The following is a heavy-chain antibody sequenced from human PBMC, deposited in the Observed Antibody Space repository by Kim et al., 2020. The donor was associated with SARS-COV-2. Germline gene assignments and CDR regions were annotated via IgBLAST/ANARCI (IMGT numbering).Heavy chain of an antibody. CDR3: AREVGATYRFDY. J-gene: IGHJ4*02. CDR2: IYYSGST. Sequence: SDTLSLTCTVSGGSISSYYWSWILQPPGKGLEWIGYIYYSGSTNYNPSLKSRVTISVDTSKNQFSLKLSSVTAADTAVYYCAREVGATYRFDYWGQGTL. D-gene: IGHD1-26*01. CDR1: GGSISSYY. V-gene: IGHV4-59*01.